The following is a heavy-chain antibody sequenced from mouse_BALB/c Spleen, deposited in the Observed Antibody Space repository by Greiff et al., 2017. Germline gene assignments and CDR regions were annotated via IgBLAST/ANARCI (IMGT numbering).Heavy chain of an antibody. CDR2: ISYDGSN. J-gene: IGHJ4*01. CDR3: ARDRGYYYGSSYGYAMDY. Sequence: EVQLQESGPGLVKPSQSLSLTCSVTGYSITSGYYWNWIRQFPGNKLEWMGYISYDGSNNYNPSLKNRISITRDTSKNQFFLKLNSVTTEDTATYYCARDRGYYYGSSYGYAMDYWGQGTSVTVSS. CDR1: GYSITSGYY. V-gene: IGHV3-6*02. D-gene: IGHD1-1*01.